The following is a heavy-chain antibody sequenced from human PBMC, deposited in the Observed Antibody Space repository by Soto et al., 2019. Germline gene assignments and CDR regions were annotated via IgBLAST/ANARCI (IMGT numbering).Heavy chain of an antibody. J-gene: IGHJ4*02. D-gene: IGHD2-15*01. Sequence: PGGSLRLSCAASGFTFRSYAMSWVRQAPGKGLEWVSRINSVGTSTSYADSVKGRFTISRDNAKNTLFLQMNSLRAEDTAVYYCATAKLLLPWLFDYWGQGTLVTVSS. CDR2: INSVGTST. CDR3: ATAKLLLPWLFDY. V-gene: IGHV3-74*01. CDR1: GFTFRSYA.